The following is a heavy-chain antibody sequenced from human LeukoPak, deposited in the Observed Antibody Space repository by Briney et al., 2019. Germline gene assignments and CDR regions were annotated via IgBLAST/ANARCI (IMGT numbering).Heavy chain of an antibody. D-gene: IGHD1-14*01. CDR2: INPNSGGT. Sequence: ASVKVSCKASGYTFTGYYMHWVRQAPGQGLEWMGWINPNSGGTNYAQKFQGRVTMTRDTSISTAYMELSRLRSDDTAVYYCARVPFLVRKRFDPWGQGTLVTVSS. CDR1: GYTFTGYY. J-gene: IGHJ5*02. CDR3: ARVPFLVRKRFDP. V-gene: IGHV1-2*02.